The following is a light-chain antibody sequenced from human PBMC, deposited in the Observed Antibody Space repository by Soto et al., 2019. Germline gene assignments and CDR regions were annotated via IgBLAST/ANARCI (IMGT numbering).Light chain of an antibody. V-gene: IGKV3-20*01. CDR3: QQYGSSRT. Sequence: EIVLTQSPGTLSLSPGERATLSCRASQSVSSNYLAWYQEKPGQAPRLLIYGASSRATGIPDRFSGSGSGTDFTLTISILEAEDFAVYYCQQYGSSRTFGQVTKVDI. CDR1: QSVSSNY. CDR2: GAS. J-gene: IGKJ1*01.